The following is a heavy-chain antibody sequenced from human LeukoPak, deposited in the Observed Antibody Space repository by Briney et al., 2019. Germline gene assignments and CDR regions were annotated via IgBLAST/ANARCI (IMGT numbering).Heavy chain of an antibody. Sequence: GGSLRLSCAASGFTFTTYWMHWVRQAPGKGLVWVSHINSDGSITSYADSVKGRFTISRDNAKNTLYLQMNSLRVEDTAVYYCARGQPHGNDYWGQGTLVTVSS. CDR2: INSDGSIT. J-gene: IGHJ4*02. CDR3: ARGQPHGNDY. V-gene: IGHV3-74*01. D-gene: IGHD4-23*01. CDR1: GFTFTTYW.